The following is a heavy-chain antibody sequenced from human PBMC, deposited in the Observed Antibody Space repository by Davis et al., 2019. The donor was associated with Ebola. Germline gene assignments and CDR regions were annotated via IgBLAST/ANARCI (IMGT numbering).Heavy chain of an antibody. D-gene: IGHD5-24*01. J-gene: IGHJ4*02. CDR1: GYTFTSYG. Sequence: AASVKVSCKASGYTFTSYGISWVRQAPGQGLEWMGGIIPIFGTANYAQKFQGRVTITADKSTSTAYMELSSLRSEDTAVYYCARGRDGFTYDFWGQGTLVTVSS. CDR3: ARGRDGFTYDF. V-gene: IGHV1-69*06. CDR2: IIPIFGTA.